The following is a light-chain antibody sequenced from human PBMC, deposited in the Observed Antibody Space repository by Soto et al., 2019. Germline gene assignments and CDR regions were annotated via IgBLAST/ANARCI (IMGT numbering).Light chain of an antibody. Sequence: DIVMTQSPLSLPVTPGEPASISCRSSQSLLDSNGDNYLDWYLQKPGQSPQLLIYLSSYRASGVPDRCSGSGSGADFTLKISRVEAEDVGIYYCMQALQAPWTFGQGTKVDIK. CDR1: QSLLDSNGDNY. CDR2: LSS. J-gene: IGKJ1*01. CDR3: MQALQAPWT. V-gene: IGKV2-28*01.